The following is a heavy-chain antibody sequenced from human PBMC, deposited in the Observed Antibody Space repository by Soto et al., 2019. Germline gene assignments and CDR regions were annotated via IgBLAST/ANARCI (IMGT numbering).Heavy chain of an antibody. V-gene: IGHV1-69*08. CDR3: AREGDILTVHYDLYYFDY. CDR1: GGTFSSYT. Sequence: QVQLVQSGAEVKKPGSSVKVSCKASGGTFSSYTITWVRQAPGQGLEWMGRIIPILGIANYTQKFQGRVTITADKATSTSYMELSSLRSEDTAVYYCAREGDILTVHYDLYYFDYWGQGTLVIVAS. CDR2: IIPILGIA. D-gene: IGHD3-9*01. J-gene: IGHJ4*02.